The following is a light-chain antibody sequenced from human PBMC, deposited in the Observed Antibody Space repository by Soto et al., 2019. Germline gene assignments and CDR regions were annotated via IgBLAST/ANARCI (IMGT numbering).Light chain of an antibody. V-gene: IGKV3-20*01. Sequence: EIVLTQSPGTLSLSPAERATLSCRASQSVSSNYLAWHQQKPGQAPRLLIYAASTRATGIPDSFSGSGSGTDSTPSTRSLVPEDCAVSYCEPYDSSPGFAFGGGIKVESK. CDR3: EPYDSSPGFA. J-gene: IGKJ4*01. CDR1: QSVSSNY. CDR2: AAS.